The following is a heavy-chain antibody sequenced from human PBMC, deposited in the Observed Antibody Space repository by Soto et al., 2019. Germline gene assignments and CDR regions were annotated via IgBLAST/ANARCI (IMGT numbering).Heavy chain of an antibody. CDR1: GFSISSGGYS. CDR3: ARAGGLGAVAADY. CDR2: IYHSGST. V-gene: IGHV4-30-2*01. D-gene: IGHD6-19*01. J-gene: IGHJ4*02. Sequence: SSETLSLTCAVSGFSISSGGYSWSWIRQPPGKGLEWIGYIYHSGSTYYNPSLKSRVTISVDRSKNQFSLKLSSVTAADTAVYYCARAGGLGAVAADYWGQGTLVTVSS.